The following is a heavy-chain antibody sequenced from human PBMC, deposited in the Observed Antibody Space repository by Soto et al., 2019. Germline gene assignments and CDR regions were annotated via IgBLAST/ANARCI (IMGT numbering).Heavy chain of an antibody. D-gene: IGHD3-16*01. V-gene: IGHV3-23*01. CDR1: GFTFSSYA. CDR2: ISATGGTT. CDR3: AKEFGGPPDYFDY. Sequence: PGGSLRLSCAASGFTFSSYAMSWVRQAPGKGLEWVSAISATGGTTLYAASVKGRFTISRDNSKNTLYLQMNSLRAEDTAIYYCAKEFGGPPDYFDYWGQGTLVTVSS. J-gene: IGHJ4*01.